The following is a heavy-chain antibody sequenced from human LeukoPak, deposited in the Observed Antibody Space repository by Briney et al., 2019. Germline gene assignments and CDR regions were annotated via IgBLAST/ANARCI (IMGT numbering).Heavy chain of an antibody. Sequence: GGSRRLSCAASGFTFSTYTMNWVRQAPGKGLEWVSFISSDGRNKYYADSVKGRFTISRDNSESTLFLQMNSLRAEDTAVYYCAREYRSAWTSFDYWGQGTLVTVSS. CDR1: GFTFSTYT. D-gene: IGHD6-19*01. J-gene: IGHJ4*02. CDR2: ISSDGRNK. V-gene: IGHV3-30*04. CDR3: AREYRSAWTSFDY.